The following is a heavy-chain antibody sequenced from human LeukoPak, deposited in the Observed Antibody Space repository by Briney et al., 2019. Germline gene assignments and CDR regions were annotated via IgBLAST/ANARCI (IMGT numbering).Heavy chain of an antibody. Sequence: SETLSLTCAVYGGSFSGYYWSWIRQPPGKGLEWIGEINHSGNTNYNPSLKSRVTRSVDTSKNQFSLKLSPVTAADTAVYYCARGLTSVTTFNWFDPWGQGTLVTVSS. V-gene: IGHV4-34*01. CDR1: GGSFSGYY. J-gene: IGHJ5*02. D-gene: IGHD4-17*01. CDR3: ARGLTSVTTFNWFDP. CDR2: INHSGNT.